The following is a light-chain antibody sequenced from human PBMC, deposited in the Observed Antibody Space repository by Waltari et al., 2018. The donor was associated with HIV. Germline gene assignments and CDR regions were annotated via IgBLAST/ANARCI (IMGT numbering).Light chain of an antibody. CDR3: NSYSTTYTPCV. J-gene: IGLJ1*01. V-gene: IGLV2-14*01. CDR1: SSDVGAYNY. Sequence: QSALPQPASVSGSPGQSITISCTGSSSDVGAYNYVSWYQQHPGKAPNLVIYDVSNRPSGVSNRFSGSKSGNTASLTISGLQTEDEADYYCNSYSTTYTPCVFGTGTRVTVL. CDR2: DVS.